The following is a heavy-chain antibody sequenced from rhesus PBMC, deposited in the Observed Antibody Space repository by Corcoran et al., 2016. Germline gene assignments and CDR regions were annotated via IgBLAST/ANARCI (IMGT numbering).Heavy chain of an antibody. D-gene: IGHD6-25*01. V-gene: IGHV3S5*01. Sequence: EVQLVETGGGLVQPGGSLKLSCAASGFTFSSYGMSWVRQVPGKGLEWVSAINSGGGSTYYSDSVKGRFTISRDNSKNTLSLQINSLRAEDTAVYYCAAKGAAGTFDYWGQGVLVTVSS. CDR3: AAKGAAGTFDY. CDR2: INSGGGST. CDR1: GFTFSSYG. J-gene: IGHJ4*01.